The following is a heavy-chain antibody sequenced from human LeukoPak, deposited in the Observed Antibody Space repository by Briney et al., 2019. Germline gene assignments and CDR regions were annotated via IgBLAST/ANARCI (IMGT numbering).Heavy chain of an antibody. CDR1: GDSVFSNSS. D-gene: IGHD5-18*01. CDR2: TYYRSKWYN. J-gene: IGHJ3*02. Sequence: SQTLSLTCAISGDSVFSNSSWNWIRQSPSRGLEWLGRTYYRSKWYNDYVVSVKSRININPDTSKNQFSLQLSSVTPEDTAVYYCARGGQGDGYSADEAFDIWGQGTMVTV. V-gene: IGHV6-1*01. CDR3: ARGGQGDGYSADEAFDI.